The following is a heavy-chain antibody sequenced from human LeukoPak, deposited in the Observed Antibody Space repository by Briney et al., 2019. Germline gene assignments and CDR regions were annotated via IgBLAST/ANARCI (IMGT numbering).Heavy chain of an antibody. Sequence: PSETLSLTCAVSGASISSGGYSWSWIRQPPGKGLEWIGYIYHSGSTYYNPSLKSRVTISVDRSKNQFSLKLSSVTAADTAVYYCASATRSHQFDYWGQGTLVTVSS. CDR1: GASISSGGYS. CDR2: IYHSGST. J-gene: IGHJ4*02. CDR3: ASATRSHQFDY. D-gene: IGHD3-3*01. V-gene: IGHV4-30-2*01.